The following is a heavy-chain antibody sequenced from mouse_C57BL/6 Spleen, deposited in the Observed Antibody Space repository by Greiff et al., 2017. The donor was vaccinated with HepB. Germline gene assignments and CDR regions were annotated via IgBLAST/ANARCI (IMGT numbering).Heavy chain of an antibody. CDR2: ISSGSSTI. Sequence: EVKLVESGGGLVKPGGSLKLSCAASGFTFSDYGMHWVRQAPEKGLEWVAYISSGSSTIYYADTVQGRFTISSDNAKNTLFLQMTRLRSEDTAMYYCARRGYYGSSSYYAMDYWGQGTSVTVSS. D-gene: IGHD1-1*01. V-gene: IGHV5-17*01. CDR1: GFTFSDYG. CDR3: ARRGYYGSSSYYAMDY. J-gene: IGHJ4*01.